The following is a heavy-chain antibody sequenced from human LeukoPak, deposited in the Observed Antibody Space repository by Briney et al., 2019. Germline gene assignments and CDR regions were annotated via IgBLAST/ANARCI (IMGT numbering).Heavy chain of an antibody. CDR3: ARRHGRCSDGSCYYPDY. CDR1: GYTFTSYE. V-gene: IGHV1-8*01. J-gene: IGHJ4*02. Sequence: ASVKVSCKASGYTFTSYEINGVRQATGQGLECMGWMNPNSVNTGYAQKFQGRVTMTRNSSITTAYMELSSLRSEDTAVYYCARRHGRCSDGSCYYPDYWGQGTLVTVSS. CDR2: MNPNSVNT. D-gene: IGHD2-15*01.